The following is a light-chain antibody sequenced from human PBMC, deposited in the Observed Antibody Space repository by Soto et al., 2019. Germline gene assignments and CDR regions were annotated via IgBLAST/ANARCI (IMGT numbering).Light chain of an antibody. Sequence: EIVLTQSPATQSLSPGERATLSCRASQSVSSYLAWYQQKPGQAPRLLIYDASNRATGIPARFSGSGSGTDFTLTISSLEPEDFAVYYCQQRSNWLTWTFGQGTKWIS. V-gene: IGKV3-11*01. CDR2: DAS. CDR3: QQRSNWLTWT. J-gene: IGKJ1*01. CDR1: QSVSSY.